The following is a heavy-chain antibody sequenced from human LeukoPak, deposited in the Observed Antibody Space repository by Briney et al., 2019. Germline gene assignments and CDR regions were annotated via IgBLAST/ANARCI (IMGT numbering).Heavy chain of an antibody. V-gene: IGHV1-18*04. CDR2: ISANNGET. CDR3: ARVPPSAHQLLSSDY. Sequence: ASGKVSCKASGYTFTNYGISWVRQAPGQGLEWMSWISANNGETRYAQNFQGRVTMTTDTSTTTAYMELRSLRSDDTAIYYCARVPPSAHQLLSSDYWGQGTQVTVSS. J-gene: IGHJ4*02. D-gene: IGHD2-2*01. CDR1: GYTFTNYG.